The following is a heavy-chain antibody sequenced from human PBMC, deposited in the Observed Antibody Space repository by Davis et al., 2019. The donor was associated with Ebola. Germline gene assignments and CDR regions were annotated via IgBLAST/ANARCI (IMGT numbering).Heavy chain of an antibody. D-gene: IGHD3-3*01. CDR1: GFTFSSYN. V-gene: IGHV3-48*02. Sequence: GESLNISCAASGFTFSSYNMNWVRQAPGKGLELVSNISSISSSLYYADSVKGRFTISRDNAKNSLYLQMNSLRDEDTAVYYCARSLRFLEWLYQDAFDIWGQGTMVTVCS. J-gene: IGHJ3*02. CDR2: ISSISSSL. CDR3: ARSLRFLEWLYQDAFDI.